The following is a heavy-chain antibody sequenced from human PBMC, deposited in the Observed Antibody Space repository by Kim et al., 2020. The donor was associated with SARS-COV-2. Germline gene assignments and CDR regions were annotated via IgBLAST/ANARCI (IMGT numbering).Heavy chain of an antibody. J-gene: IGHJ6*02. CDR3: AREYCSGGSCYSAGGHYYYYYGMDG. CDR1: GGTFSSYA. CDR2: IIPILGIA. D-gene: IGHD2-15*01. Sequence: SVKVSCKASGGTFSSYAISWVRQAPGQGLEWMGRIIPILGIANYAQKFQGRVTITADKSTSTAYMELSSLRSEDTAVYYCAREYCSGGSCYSAGGHYYYYYGMDGWGQGTTVTVSS. V-gene: IGHV1-69*04.